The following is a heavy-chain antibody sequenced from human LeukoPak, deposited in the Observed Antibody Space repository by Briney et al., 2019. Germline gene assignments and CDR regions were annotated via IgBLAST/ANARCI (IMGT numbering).Heavy chain of an antibody. V-gene: IGHV3-23*01. CDR2: ISGSGGST. Sequence: GGSLRLSCAASGFTFSSYAMSWVRQAPGKGLEWVSAISGSGGSTYYADSVKGRFTISRDNSKNTLYLQMNSLRAEDTAVYYCAKDSESDYGGNSNWFDPWGQGTLVTVSS. CDR3: AKDSESDYGGNSNWFDP. J-gene: IGHJ5*02. CDR1: GFTFSSYA. D-gene: IGHD4-23*01.